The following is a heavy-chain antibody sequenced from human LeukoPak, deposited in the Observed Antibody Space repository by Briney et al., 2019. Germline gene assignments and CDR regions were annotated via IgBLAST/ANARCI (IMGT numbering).Heavy chain of an antibody. CDR1: GFMFSTFP. V-gene: IGHV3-15*01. Sequence: PGGSLRLSCAASGFMFSTFPMSWVRQAPGKGLEWVGRIKSKTDGGTTDYAAPVKGRFTISRDDSKNTLYLQMNSLKTEDTAVYYCSTDRRDWNPRDWGQGTLVTVSS. J-gene: IGHJ4*02. D-gene: IGHD1-1*01. CDR3: STDRRDWNPRD. CDR2: IKSKTDGGTT.